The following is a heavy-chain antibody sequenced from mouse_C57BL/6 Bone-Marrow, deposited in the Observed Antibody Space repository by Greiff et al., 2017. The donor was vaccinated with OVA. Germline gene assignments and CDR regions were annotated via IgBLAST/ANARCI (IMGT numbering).Heavy chain of an antibody. V-gene: IGHV2-9-1*01. D-gene: IGHD2-4*01. CDR1: GFSLTSYA. CDR3: ARRGLRHGYYFDY. Sequence: VKLVESGPGLVAPSQSLPITCTVSGFSLTSYAISWVRQPPGKGLEWLGVIWTGGGTNYNLALKSRLSISKDNSKSQVFLKMNSLQTDDTARYYCARRGLRHGYYFDYWGQGTTLTVSS. CDR2: IWTGGGT. J-gene: IGHJ2*01.